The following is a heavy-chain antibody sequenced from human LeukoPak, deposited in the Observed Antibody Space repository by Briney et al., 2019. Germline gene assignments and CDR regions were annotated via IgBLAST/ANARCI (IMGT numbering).Heavy chain of an antibody. V-gene: IGHV4-34*01. CDR3: ARGFYWRPITMVRGYYYYYGMDV. D-gene: IGHD3-10*01. J-gene: IGHJ6*04. Sequence: SETLSLTCAVYGGSFSGYYWSWIRQPPGKGLEWIGEINHSGRNNYNPSLKSRVTISVDTSKSQFSLKLSSVTAADTAVYYCARGFYWRPITMVRGYYYYYGMDVWGKGTTVTVSS. CDR1: GGSFSGYY. CDR2: INHSGRN.